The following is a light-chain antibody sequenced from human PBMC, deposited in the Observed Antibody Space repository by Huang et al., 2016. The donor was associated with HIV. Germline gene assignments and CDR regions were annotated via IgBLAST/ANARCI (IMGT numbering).Light chain of an antibody. CDR3: QQLDTYPIT. Sequence: IQLTQSPSSLSASVGDRVIITCRASQDISTNLAWYQQKPGKAPKVLIYAASTLQSGVPSRFSGSASGIYFTLTINNLQPEDFATYYCQQLDTYPITFGQGTRL. V-gene: IGKV1-9*01. CDR2: AAS. CDR1: QDISTN. J-gene: IGKJ5*01.